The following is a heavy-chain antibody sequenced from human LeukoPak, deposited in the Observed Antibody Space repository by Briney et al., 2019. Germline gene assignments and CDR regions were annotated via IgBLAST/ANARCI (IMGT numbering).Heavy chain of an antibody. J-gene: IGHJ4*02. CDR2: IIPIFGTA. Sequence: SVKVSCKASGGTFSRYAISWVRQAPGQGLEWMGRIIPIFGTANYAQKFQGRVTITADKSTSTAYMELSSLRSEDTAVYYCARVGLYGSGNDYWGQGTLVTVSS. CDR3: ARVGLYGSGNDY. V-gene: IGHV1-69*06. D-gene: IGHD3-10*01. CDR1: GGTFSRYA.